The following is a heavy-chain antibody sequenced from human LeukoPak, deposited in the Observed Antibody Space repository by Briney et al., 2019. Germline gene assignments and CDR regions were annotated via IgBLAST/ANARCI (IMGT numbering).Heavy chain of an antibody. CDR1: GYSITSGYY. CDR2: IYHSEST. D-gene: IGHD1-1*01. Sequence: SEALSLTCAVSGYSITSGYYWGWIRQPPGKGLEWIGPIYHSESTYYNPSLKSRLTISVDTSKNQFSLKLTSVTAADTAVYYCARDRPLLTGRSWFDPWGQGTLVTVSS. V-gene: IGHV4-38-2*02. CDR3: ARDRPLLTGRSWFDP. J-gene: IGHJ5*02.